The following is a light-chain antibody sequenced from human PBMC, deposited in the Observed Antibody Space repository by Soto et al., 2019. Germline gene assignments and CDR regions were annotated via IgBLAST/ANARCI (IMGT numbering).Light chain of an antibody. CDR3: QQYYSTPRA. V-gene: IGKV4-1*01. J-gene: IGKJ3*01. CDR2: WAS. Sequence: DIVMTQSPDSLAVSLGERATMNCKCSRSVLYKSNNKNHLAWYQQKPGQPPKLLIYWASTRESGVPDRFSGSGSGTDFTLTISSLQAEDVAVYYCQQYYSTPRAFGPGTKVDIK. CDR1: RSVLYKSNNKNH.